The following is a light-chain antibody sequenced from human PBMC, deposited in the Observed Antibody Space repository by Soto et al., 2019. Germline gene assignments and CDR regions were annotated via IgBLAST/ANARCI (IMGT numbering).Light chain of an antibody. J-gene: IGKJ1*01. CDR1: QSVNYN. CDR3: QQYDRSPRT. Sequence: EIVMTQSPATLSVSPGEGATLSCRAGQSVNYNLAWYQQKPGQAPRLLIYGASTRDTGVPARFGGSGSGTDFTLTISSLEPEDFAVYYCQQYDRSPRTFGQGPK. V-gene: IGKV3-15*01. CDR2: GAS.